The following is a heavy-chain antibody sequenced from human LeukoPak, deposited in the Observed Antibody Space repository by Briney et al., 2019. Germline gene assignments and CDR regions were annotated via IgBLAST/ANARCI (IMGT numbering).Heavy chain of an antibody. D-gene: IGHD3-3*01. Sequence: ASVKVSCKASGYTFTSYDINWVRQATGRGVEWMGWMNPNSGNTGYAQKFQGRVTMTRNTSISTAYMELSSLRSEDTAVYYCARFAYYDFWSGYYTRGDLDYWGQGTLVTVSS. V-gene: IGHV1-8*01. CDR2: MNPNSGNT. J-gene: IGHJ4*02. CDR3: ARFAYYDFWSGYYTRGDLDY. CDR1: GYTFTSYD.